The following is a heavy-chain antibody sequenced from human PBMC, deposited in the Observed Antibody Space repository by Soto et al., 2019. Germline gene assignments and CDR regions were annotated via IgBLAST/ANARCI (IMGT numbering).Heavy chain of an antibody. CDR3: VRDASIRDVYYDYGLDI. CDR2: IKPNSDVR. J-gene: IGHJ6*02. D-gene: IGHD2-21*01. Sequence: GASVTVPCQASRYTLTGYYLLWVRQAPGQGLEWMGWIKPNSDVRNHAQKFEGRVTMTKDTSISTAYMELSSVGSGDTPVYYFVRDASIRDVYYDYGLDIWGQGTTVTVSS. CDR1: RYTLTGYY. V-gene: IGHV1-2*02.